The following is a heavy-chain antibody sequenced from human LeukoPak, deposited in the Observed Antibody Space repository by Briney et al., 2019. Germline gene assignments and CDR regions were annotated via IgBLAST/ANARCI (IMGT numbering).Heavy chain of an antibody. J-gene: IGHJ4*02. CDR1: GFTFSSYA. D-gene: IGHD4-17*01. CDR3: ARETGSAVGSTDFDY. Sequence: AGGSLRLSCAASGFTFSSYAIHWVRQAPGKGLEWVAAISYDGSNKYYADSVKGRFTISRDNSKNTLYLQMNSLRAEDTAVYYCARETGSAVGSTDFDYWGQGTLVTVSS. CDR2: ISYDGSNK. V-gene: IGHV3-30-3*01.